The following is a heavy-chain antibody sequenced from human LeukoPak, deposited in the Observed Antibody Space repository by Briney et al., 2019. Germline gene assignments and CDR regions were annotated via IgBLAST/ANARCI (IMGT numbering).Heavy chain of an antibody. V-gene: IGHV3-21*01. D-gene: IGHD2-2*01. CDR2: ISSSSTYL. Sequence: GGALRLPCAASGFTFSSYSLNWVRQAPGKGGEGVASISSSSTYLYHADSPKGRFTISRDNAKNSLYLQMNSLRAEDPAVYYFASDYGTVSCYGYWGQDTLVTLSS. CDR1: GFTFSSYS. J-gene: IGHJ1*01. CDR3: ASDYGTVSCYGY.